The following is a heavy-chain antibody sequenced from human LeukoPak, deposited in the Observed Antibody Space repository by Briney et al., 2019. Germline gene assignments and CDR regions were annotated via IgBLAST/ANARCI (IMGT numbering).Heavy chain of an antibody. V-gene: IGHV3-7*03. Sequence: GGSLTLSCAASGFTFSNYWMSWVRQAPGKGLEWVANIKQDGSEKNYVDSLKGRLSISRDNAKNSLYLQMNSLRDEDTAVYYCARYGERIAVASFDYWGQGTLVTVSS. J-gene: IGHJ4*02. D-gene: IGHD6-19*01. CDR2: IKQDGSEK. CDR1: GFTFSNYW. CDR3: ARYGERIAVASFDY.